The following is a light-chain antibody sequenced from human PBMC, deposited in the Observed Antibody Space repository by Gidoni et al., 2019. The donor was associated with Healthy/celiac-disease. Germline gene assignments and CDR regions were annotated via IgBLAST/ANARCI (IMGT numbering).Light chain of an antibody. V-gene: IGLV2-11*01. CDR3: CSYAGSYTPWV. CDR1: SSDVGGYNY. Sequence: SALTQPRSVSGSPGQSVTISCPGTSSDVGGYNYVSWYQQHPGKAPKLMIYDVSQRPSGVPDRFSGSKSGNTASLTISGLQAEDEADYYCCSYAGSYTPWVFGGGTKLTV. J-gene: IGLJ3*02. CDR2: DVS.